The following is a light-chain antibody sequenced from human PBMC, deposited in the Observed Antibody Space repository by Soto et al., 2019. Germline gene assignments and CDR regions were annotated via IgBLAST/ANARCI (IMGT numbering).Light chain of an antibody. Sequence: EIVLTQSPGTLSLSPGERATLSCRASQSVSSSYLAWYQQKPGQATRLLIYGASSRATGIPDRFSGSGSGTDFTLTISRLEPEDFAVYYCQQYGSSPPITCGQGTRLEIK. CDR3: QQYGSSPPIT. CDR2: GAS. J-gene: IGKJ5*01. V-gene: IGKV3-20*01. CDR1: QSVSSSY.